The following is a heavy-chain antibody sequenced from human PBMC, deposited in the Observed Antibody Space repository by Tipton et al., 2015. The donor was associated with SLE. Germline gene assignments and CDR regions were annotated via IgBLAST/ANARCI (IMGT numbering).Heavy chain of an antibody. CDR1: GGSISSSSYY. CDR3: ARRPVGSTLDY. D-gene: IGHD1-26*01. V-gene: IGHV4-39*07. J-gene: IGHJ4*02. Sequence: TLSLTCTVSGGSISSSSYYWGWIRQPPGKGLEWIGRVYYSGSTYYNPSLKSRVTISVDTSKNQFSLRLSSVTAADTAVYYCARRPVGSTLDYWGQGTLVTVSS. CDR2: VYYSGST.